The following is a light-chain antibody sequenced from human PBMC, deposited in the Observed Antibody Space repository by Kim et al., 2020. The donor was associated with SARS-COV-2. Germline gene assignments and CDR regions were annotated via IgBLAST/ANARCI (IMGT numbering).Light chain of an antibody. CDR3: GTWDTSLFTVV. V-gene: IGLV1-51*01. Sequence: QSVLTKPPSVSAAPGQKVTISCSGITSNIGNNYVSWYQQLPGTAPKLLIYDNNKRPSGIPDRFSGSKSGTSATLGITGLQAGDEADYFCGTWDTSLFTVVFGGGTQLTV. CDR1: TSNIGNNY. CDR2: DNN. J-gene: IGLJ2*01.